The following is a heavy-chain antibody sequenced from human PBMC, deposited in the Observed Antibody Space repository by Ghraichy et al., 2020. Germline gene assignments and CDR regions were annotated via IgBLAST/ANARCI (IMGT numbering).Heavy chain of an antibody. Sequence: SETLSLTCALSGDSITTSGYYWSWIRQFPGRGLEWIGYIFYTGTPYYNPSLKSRVSISMDTSQNQFSLNLRSVTAADTAVYFCAGSRAAAGTDLEDWGQGTLVIVSS. D-gene: IGHD6-13*01. J-gene: IGHJ1*01. CDR2: IFYTGTP. CDR3: AGSRAAAGTDLED. CDR1: GDSITTSGYY. V-gene: IGHV4-31*11.